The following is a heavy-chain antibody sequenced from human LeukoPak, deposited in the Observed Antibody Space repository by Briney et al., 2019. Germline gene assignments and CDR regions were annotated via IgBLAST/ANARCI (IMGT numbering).Heavy chain of an antibody. CDR2: LSHSGGSA. Sequence: PGGSLRLSCAGSGFSFSTYVLSWVRQAPGKGLEWVSSLSHSGGSAYYTDSVKGRFTISRDNSKNTLYLHMNSPRVGDTAVYFCAKLGFLTGSFDSWGQGTLVSVSS. CDR3: AKLGFLTGSFDS. J-gene: IGHJ4*02. CDR1: GFSFSTYV. D-gene: IGHD3-9*01. V-gene: IGHV3-23*01.